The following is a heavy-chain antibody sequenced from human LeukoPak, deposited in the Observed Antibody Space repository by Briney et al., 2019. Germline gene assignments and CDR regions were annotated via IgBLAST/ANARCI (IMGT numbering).Heavy chain of an antibody. CDR3: ARAETAAGSY. Sequence: AGGSLRLSCTASGFSVSSHYMSWVRQAPGRGLEWVSVIYSDGSTNYADSVKGRLTISRDNSKNTVYLQMNNLRAEDTAVCYCARAETAAGSYWGQGTLVTVSS. D-gene: IGHD6-13*01. J-gene: IGHJ4*02. CDR1: GFSVSSHY. V-gene: IGHV3-53*01. CDR2: IYSDGST.